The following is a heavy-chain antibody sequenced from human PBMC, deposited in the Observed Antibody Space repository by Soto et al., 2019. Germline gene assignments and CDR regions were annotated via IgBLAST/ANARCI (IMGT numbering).Heavy chain of an antibody. CDR2: IYSGGST. CDR1: GFTVSSNY. D-gene: IGHD6-25*01. J-gene: IGHJ4*02. CDR3: ARDFGGIAATAALDY. V-gene: IGHV3-53*02. Sequence: EVQLVETGGGLIQPGGSLRLSCAASGFTVSSNYMSWVRQAPGKGLEWVSVIYSGGSTYYADSVKGRFTISRDNSKNTLYLQMNSLRAEDTAVYYCARDFGGIAATAALDYWGQGTLVTVSS.